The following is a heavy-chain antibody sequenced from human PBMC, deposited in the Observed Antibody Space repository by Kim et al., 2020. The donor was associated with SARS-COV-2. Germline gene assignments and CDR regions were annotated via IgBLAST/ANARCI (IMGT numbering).Heavy chain of an antibody. CDR2: ISSTGNTI. D-gene: IGHD5-18*01. J-gene: IGHJ4*02. Sequence: GGSLRLSCAASGFIFSDYSMNWVRQAPGKGLEWISYISSTGNTIYYADSVKGRFTISRDSAKKSLYLQMNSLRVEDTAVYFCARDLWLVGGDTYERQLMTYFDSWGQGTLITVSS. V-gene: IGHV3-11*01. CDR1: GFIFSDYS. CDR3: ARDLWLVGGDTYERQLMTYFDS.